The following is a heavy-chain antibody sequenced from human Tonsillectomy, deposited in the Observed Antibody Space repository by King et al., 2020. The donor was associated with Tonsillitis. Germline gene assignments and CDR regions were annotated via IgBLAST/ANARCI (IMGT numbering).Heavy chain of an antibody. CDR1: GGSISNYY. J-gene: IGHJ4*02. D-gene: IGHD3-10*01. CDR3: ARSGARYYYGSGSYPPFFDF. Sequence: VQLQESGPGLVKPSETLSLTCTVSGGSISNYYWSWIRQPAGKGLEWIGQFYNSGTTNYNPSLKSRVTMSVDTSKNQFSLKLSSVTAADTAVYYCARSGARYYYGSGSYPPFFDFWGQGTLVTVSS. V-gene: IGHV4-4*07. CDR2: FYNSGTT.